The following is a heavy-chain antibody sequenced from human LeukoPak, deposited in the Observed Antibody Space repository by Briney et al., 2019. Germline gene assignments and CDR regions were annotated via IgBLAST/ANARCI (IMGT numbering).Heavy chain of an antibody. CDR1: GGSVSTYY. V-gene: IGHV4-59*02. CDR3: ARPSGSGWYYFDY. J-gene: IGHJ4*02. CDR2: IYYSGST. Sequence: SETLSLTCTVSGGSVSTYYWNWIRQPPGKGLEWIGYIYYSGSTNYNPSLKSRLTISVDTSNNQFSLKLSSVTAADTAVYYCARPSGSGWYYFDYWGQGTLVTVSS. D-gene: IGHD6-19*01.